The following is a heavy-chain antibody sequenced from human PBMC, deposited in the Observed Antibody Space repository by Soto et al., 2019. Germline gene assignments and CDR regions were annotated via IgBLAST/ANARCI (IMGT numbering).Heavy chain of an antibody. J-gene: IGHJ4*02. Sequence: VQLVESGGGVVQPGRSLRLSCAASGFTFSDYSMHWVRQAPGKGLEWVAVVSHGGRNTHYAGSVKGRFTISRDRSKNTVSLEMTSLRAEDAAVYYCAKGGRQWLVTSDFNYWGQGALVTVS. CDR1: GFTFSDYS. CDR3: AKGGRQWLVTSDFNY. CDR2: VSHGGRNT. V-gene: IGHV3-30*18. D-gene: IGHD6-19*01.